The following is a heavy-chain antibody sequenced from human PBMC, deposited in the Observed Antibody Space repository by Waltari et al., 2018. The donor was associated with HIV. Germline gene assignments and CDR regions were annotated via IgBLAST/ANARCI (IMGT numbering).Heavy chain of an antibody. V-gene: IGHV4-38-2*02. Sequence: QVKLQESGPGLVRPSETLSLTCTVSGFSISSGYYWGWIRQPPGKGLEWIGSIHHSGKTYNNPSLKSRATISTDTSKNQISLRLTSVTATDTALYYCARDPGYDDYPIFDFWGQGPQVTVSS. D-gene: IGHD4-17*01. CDR1: GFSISSGYY. J-gene: IGHJ4*02. CDR2: IHHSGKT. CDR3: ARDPGYDDYPIFDF.